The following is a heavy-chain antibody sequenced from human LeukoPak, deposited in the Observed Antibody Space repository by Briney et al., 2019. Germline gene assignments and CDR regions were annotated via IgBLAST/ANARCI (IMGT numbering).Heavy chain of an antibody. D-gene: IGHD3-22*01. CDR2: IYYSGST. CDR1: GGSISSSSYY. Sequence: SETLYLTCTVSGGSISSSSYYWGWIRQPPGKGLEWIGSIYYSGSTYYNPSLKSRVTISVDTSKNQFSLKLSSVTAADTAVYYCARLGYYDSSGYDYWGQGTLVTVSS. V-gene: IGHV4-39*01. J-gene: IGHJ4*02. CDR3: ARLGYYDSSGYDY.